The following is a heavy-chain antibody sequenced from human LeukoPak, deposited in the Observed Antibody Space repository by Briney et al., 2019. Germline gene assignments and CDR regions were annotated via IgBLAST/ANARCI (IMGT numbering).Heavy chain of an antibody. CDR2: ISAYNGNT. CDR1: GYTFTSYG. D-gene: IGHD3-3*01. J-gene: IGHJ4*02. CDR3: ASGADDFWSAPLDY. V-gene: IGHV1-18*01. Sequence: ASVKVSCKASGYTFTSYGISWVRQAPGQGLEWMGWISAYNGNTNYAQKLQGRVTMTTDTSTSTAYMELRSLRSDDTAVYYCASGADDFWSAPLDYWGQGTLVTVSS.